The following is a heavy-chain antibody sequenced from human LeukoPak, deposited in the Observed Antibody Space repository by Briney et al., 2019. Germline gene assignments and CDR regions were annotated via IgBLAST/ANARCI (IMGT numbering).Heavy chain of an antibody. V-gene: IGHV1-18*01. CDR2: ISAYNGNT. J-gene: IGHJ4*02. CDR1: GYTFTSYG. Sequence: ASVKVSCKASGYTFTSYGISWVRQAPGQGLEWMGWISAYNGNTNYAKKLQGRVTMTTDTSTSTAYMELRSLRSDDTAVYYCARSALYMVRGVSDYWGQGTLVTVSS. CDR3: ARSALYMVRGVSDY. D-gene: IGHD3-10*01.